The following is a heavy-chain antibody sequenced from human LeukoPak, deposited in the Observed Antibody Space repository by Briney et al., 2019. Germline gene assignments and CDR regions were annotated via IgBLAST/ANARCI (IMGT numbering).Heavy chain of an antibody. Sequence: GGSLRLSCAASGFTFSSYWMSWVRQAPGKGLEWVANIKQDGSEKYYVDSVKGRFTISRDNAKNSLYLQMNSLRAEDTAVYYCATSLVSYCYDSSGYSGWYFQHWGQGTLVTVSS. J-gene: IGHJ1*01. CDR1: GFTFSSYW. CDR2: IKQDGSEK. D-gene: IGHD3-22*01. CDR3: ATSLVSYCYDSSGYSGWYFQH. V-gene: IGHV3-7*01.